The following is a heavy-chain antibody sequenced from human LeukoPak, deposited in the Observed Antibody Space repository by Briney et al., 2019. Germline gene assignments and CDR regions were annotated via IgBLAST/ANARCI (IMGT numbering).Heavy chain of an antibody. CDR1: GYTFTGYY. CDR3: AREGEGDTALETIGDFDY. V-gene: IGHV1-2*02. J-gene: IGHJ4*02. CDR2: INPSSGGT. Sequence: ASVKVSFKASGYTFTGYYMHWVRQAPGQGLEWMGWINPSSGGTDYAQKFQGRVTMTRDTSISTVYMELNRLRSDDTAVYYCAREGEGDTALETIGDFDYWGQGTLVTVSS. D-gene: IGHD5-18*01.